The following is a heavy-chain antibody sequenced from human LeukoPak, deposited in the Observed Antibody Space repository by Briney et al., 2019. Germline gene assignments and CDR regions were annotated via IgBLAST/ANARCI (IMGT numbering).Heavy chain of an antibody. CDR1: GGSISSGDCY. V-gene: IGHV4-30-4*08. CDR3: SRDSYIYRYRGFDY. D-gene: IGHD3-16*02. J-gene: IGHJ4*02. CDR2: IYYSGNT. Sequence: SETLSLTCTVSGGSISSGDCYWSWIRQYPGKGLEWIGYIYYSGNTYYNPSLKSRVIISVDTSKNQFSLELSSVTAADTAVYYCSRDSYIYRYRGFDYWGQGILVTVSS.